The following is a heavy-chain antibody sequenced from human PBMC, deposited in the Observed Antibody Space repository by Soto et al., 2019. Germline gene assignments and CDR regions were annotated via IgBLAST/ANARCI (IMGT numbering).Heavy chain of an antibody. CDR1: GGSISNYY. CDR3: ARAYGYYFDY. J-gene: IGHJ4*02. CDR2: IYYSGST. Sequence: SETLSLTCIVSGGSISNYYWSWIRQPPGKGLEWIGYIYYSGSTNYNPSLQSRVTIPVDTSKNQFSLKLSSVTAADTAVYYCARAYGYYFDYWGQGTLVTVSS. D-gene: IGHD4-17*01. V-gene: IGHV4-59*01.